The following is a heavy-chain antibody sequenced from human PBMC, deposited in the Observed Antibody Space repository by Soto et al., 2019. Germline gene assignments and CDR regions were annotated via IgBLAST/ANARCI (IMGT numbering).Heavy chain of an antibody. D-gene: IGHD5-12*01. CDR2: IIPIFGTA. CDR3: ARGNHRWLQLWYFDL. CDR1: GGTFSSYT. Sequence: QVQLVQSGAEVKKPGSSVTVSCKASGGTFSSYTISWVRQAPGQGLEWMGGIIPIFGTANYAQKFQGRVTITADESTSTDYMELSSLRYEDTAVDYCARGNHRWLQLWYFDLWGRGTLVTVSS. V-gene: IGHV1-69*12. J-gene: IGHJ2*01.